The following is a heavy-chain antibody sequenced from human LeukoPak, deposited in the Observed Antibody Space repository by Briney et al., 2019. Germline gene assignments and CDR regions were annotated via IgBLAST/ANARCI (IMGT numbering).Heavy chain of an antibody. CDR1: GFTFDEYA. CDR3: AKDRYCSSTSCPIDY. D-gene: IGHD2-2*01. V-gene: IGHV3-9*01. Sequence: GGSLRLSCATSGFTFDEYAMHWVRQAPGKGLEWVSGINGNSDKIGYADSVKGRFTISRDSAKKSLYLQMNSLRAEDTALYFCAKDRYCSSTSCPIDYWGQGTLVTVSS. CDR2: INGNSDKI. J-gene: IGHJ4*02.